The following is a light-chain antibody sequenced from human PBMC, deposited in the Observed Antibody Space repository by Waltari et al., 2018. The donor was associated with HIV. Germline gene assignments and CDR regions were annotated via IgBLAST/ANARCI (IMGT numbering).Light chain of an antibody. Sequence: QSVLTQPPPASGTPGQRVTISCSGSSSNIGRHYVYWYQPLPGTAPKLLIYRNNQRPSGVPDRFSGSKSGTSASLAISGLRSEDEADYYCATWDDSLSGYVFGTGTKVTV. CDR2: RNN. CDR3: ATWDDSLSGYV. V-gene: IGLV1-47*01. J-gene: IGLJ1*01. CDR1: SSNIGRHY.